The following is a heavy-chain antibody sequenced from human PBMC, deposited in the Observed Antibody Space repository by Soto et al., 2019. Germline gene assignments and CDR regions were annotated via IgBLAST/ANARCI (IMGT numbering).Heavy chain of an antibody. J-gene: IGHJ4*02. CDR3: ARVLSGSYLHDY. CDR1: GFTVSSHY. V-gene: IGHV3-53*01. Sequence: GGSLRLSCAASGFTVSSHYMSWVRQAPGKGLEWVSLIYSGGSTYYADSVKGRFTISRDNSKSTVYLQMNSLRAEDTAVYYCARVLSGSYLHDYWGQGSLVTVSS. D-gene: IGHD1-26*01. CDR2: IYSGGST.